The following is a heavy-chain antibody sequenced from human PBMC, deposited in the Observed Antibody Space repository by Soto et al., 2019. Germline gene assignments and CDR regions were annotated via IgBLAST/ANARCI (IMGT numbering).Heavy chain of an antibody. D-gene: IGHD5-18*01. Sequence: PSETLSLTCTVSGGSISSGDYYWSWSRQPPGKGREWIGYIYYSGSTYYNPSLKSRVTISLDTSKNQSSLKLSSVTAADTAVYYCASPWTSRGYSPGYWYDAFDIWGQGTMVTVSS. J-gene: IGHJ3*02. CDR1: GGSISSGDYY. CDR3: ASPWTSRGYSPGYWYDAFDI. V-gene: IGHV4-30-4*01. CDR2: IYYSGST.